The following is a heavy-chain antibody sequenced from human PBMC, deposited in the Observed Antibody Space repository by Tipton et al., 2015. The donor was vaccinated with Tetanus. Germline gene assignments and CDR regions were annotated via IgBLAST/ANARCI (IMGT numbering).Heavy chain of an antibody. J-gene: IGHJ3*01. D-gene: IGHD4-11*01. V-gene: IGHV3-23*01. CDR1: GFTFGSFA. Sequence: SGFTFGSFAMNWVRQAPGKGLEWVSGISGNGANTNYADSLKGRFTISRDNSKNTLHLQMNSLRAEDTAVYYCATRLGIHITVMGAFDVWGQGTTVTVSS. CDR3: ATRLGIHITVMGAFDV. CDR2: ISGNGANT.